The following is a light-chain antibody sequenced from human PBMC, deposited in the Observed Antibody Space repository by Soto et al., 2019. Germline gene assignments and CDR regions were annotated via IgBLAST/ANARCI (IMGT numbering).Light chain of an antibody. CDR2: GAS. J-gene: IGKJ5*01. CDR1: QSVSSN. Sequence: EIVMTQSPATLSVSPGERATLSCRATQSVSSNLAWYQQKPGQAPRLLIYGASTRAXGIPARFSGSRSGTEXXXXXXXXXXEDFAVYYCQQYNNWPPTFGQGTRLEIK. CDR3: QQYNNWPPT. V-gene: IGKV3-15*01.